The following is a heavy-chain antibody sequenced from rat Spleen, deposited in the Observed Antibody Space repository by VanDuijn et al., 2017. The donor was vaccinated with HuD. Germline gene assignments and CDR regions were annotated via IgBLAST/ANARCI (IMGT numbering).Heavy chain of an antibody. J-gene: IGHJ2*01. D-gene: IGHD4-4*01. V-gene: IGHV5-31*01. Sequence: EVQLVESGGGLVQPGRSLKLSCVASGFTFSNYWMTWLRQAPGRGLEWVATITNTGDSTYYPDSVKGRFTISRDNARDTLYLQMNTLRSEDTATYYCAKDGGYRFDYWGQGVMVTVSS. CDR2: ITNTGDST. CDR1: GFTFSNYW. CDR3: AKDGGYRFDY.